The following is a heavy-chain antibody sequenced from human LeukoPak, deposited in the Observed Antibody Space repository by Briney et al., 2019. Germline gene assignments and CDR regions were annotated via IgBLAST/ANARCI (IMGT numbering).Heavy chain of an antibody. J-gene: IGHJ6*03. CDR2: ISASGGST. V-gene: IGHV3-23*01. D-gene: IGHD3-10*01. Sequence: QPGGSLRLSCAASGFTLSSYAMSWVRQAPGKGLEWVSSISASGGSTNYADSGKGRFTISRDNSKNTVYLQMNSLRAEDTAVYYCAKVMKGSERLTMVRGVIIKTAGLYYMDVWGKGTTVTVSS. CDR3: AKVMKGSERLTMVRGVIIKTAGLYYMDV. CDR1: GFTLSSYA.